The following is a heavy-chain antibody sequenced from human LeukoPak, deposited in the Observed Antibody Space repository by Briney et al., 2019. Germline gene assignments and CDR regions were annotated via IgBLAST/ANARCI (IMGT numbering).Heavy chain of an antibody. CDR2: ISGDGGSK. CDR1: VFTFVDYA. V-gene: IGHV3-43*02. D-gene: IGHD3-22*01. J-gene: IGHJ4*02. Sequence: GGSLTLSCVSCVFTFVDYAMHGVRQAAGRGREWVSLISGDGGSKYYADSVKGRFTISRDNSNNSLYLQMNSLRTEDTALYYCAKAEYYYDSKPVHWGQGTLVTVSS. CDR3: AKAEYYYDSKPVH.